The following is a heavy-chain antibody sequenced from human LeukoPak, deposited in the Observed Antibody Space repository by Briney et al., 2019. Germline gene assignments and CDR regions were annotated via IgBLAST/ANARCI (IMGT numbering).Heavy chain of an antibody. D-gene: IGHD3-16*02. J-gene: IGHJ4*02. Sequence: SETLSLTCAVYGGSFSSYYWSWIRQPPGKGLEWIGYIYYSGSTNYNPSLKSRVTISVDTSKNQFSLKLSSVTAADTAVYYCARGGGLRDDYVWGSYRFDYWGQGTLVTVSS. V-gene: IGHV4-59*01. CDR1: GGSFSSYY. CDR3: ARGGGLRDDYVWGSYRFDY. CDR2: IYYSGST.